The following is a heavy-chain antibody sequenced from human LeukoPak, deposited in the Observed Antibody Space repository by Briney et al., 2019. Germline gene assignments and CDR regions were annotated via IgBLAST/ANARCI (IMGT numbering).Heavy chain of an antibody. CDR2: IYSGGST. V-gene: IGHV3-66*01. CDR1: GFTLSRYY. CDR3: ARERYSGYDHDAFDI. J-gene: IGHJ3*02. Sequence: GGSLRLSCAASGFTLSRYYMNWVRQAPGKGVEGVSVIYSGGSTYYADSVKGRFTISRDNSKNTLYLQMNSLRAEDTAVYYCARERYSGYDHDAFDIWGQGTMVTVSS. D-gene: IGHD5-12*01.